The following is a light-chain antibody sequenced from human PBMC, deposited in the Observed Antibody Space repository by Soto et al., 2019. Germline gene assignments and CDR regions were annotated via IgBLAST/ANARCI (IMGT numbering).Light chain of an antibody. Sequence: VLTQSPATLSLSPGERATRSCRASQSVSNYVAWYQQKPGQAPRLLTYGASTRATGIPARFSGSGSGTEFTLTINSLQPEDFAVYYCQQYNNWPRTFGQGTKVDI. J-gene: IGKJ1*01. CDR2: GAS. CDR3: QQYNNWPRT. V-gene: IGKV3-15*01. CDR1: QSVSNY.